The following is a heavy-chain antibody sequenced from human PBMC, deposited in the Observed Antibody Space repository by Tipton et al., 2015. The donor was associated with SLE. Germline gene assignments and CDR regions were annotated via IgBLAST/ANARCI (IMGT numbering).Heavy chain of an antibody. CDR2: ISGNGYNT. CDR1: GFTFSSYA. J-gene: IGHJ6*02. D-gene: IGHD3-10*01. V-gene: IGHV3-23*01. CDR3: ARPYGSGEHFYYYGMDV. Sequence: SLRLSCPASGFTFSSYAMSWVRQAPGKGLEWVSTISGNGYNTYYADSVKGRFTISRDNSKNTLYLQMNSLRGDDTAVYYCARPYGSGEHFYYYGMDVWGQGTTVTVSS.